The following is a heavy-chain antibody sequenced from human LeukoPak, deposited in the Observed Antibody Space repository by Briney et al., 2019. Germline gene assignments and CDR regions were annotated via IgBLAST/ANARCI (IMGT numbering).Heavy chain of an antibody. CDR3: ATEFYSNGYNY. D-gene: IGHD5-24*01. Sequence: GGSLRLSCAASGFTFSSAWMTWVRQPPGKGLEWVGHIKSRTDGGSTDYSAPVKGRFTVSRDDSKNTIYLQMNSLKTEDSAVYYCATEFYSNGYNYWGQGTPVTVSS. V-gene: IGHV3-15*01. CDR1: GFTFSSAW. CDR2: IKSRTDGGST. J-gene: IGHJ4*02.